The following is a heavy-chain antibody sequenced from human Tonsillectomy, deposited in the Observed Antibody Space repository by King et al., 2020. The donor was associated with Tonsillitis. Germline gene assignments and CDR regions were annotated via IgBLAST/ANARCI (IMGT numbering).Heavy chain of an antibody. V-gene: IGHV3-21*01. CDR1: GFTFSSYN. D-gene: IGHD3-16*01. Sequence: EVQLQESGGGLVKPGGSLRLSCAASGFTFSSYNMNWVRQAPGKGLEWVSSISSTSSYIYYADSVKGRFTISRDNAKNSLYLQMNSLRAEDTAVYYCARESILITPQYDYVWGSPDYWGQGTLVTVSS. CDR3: ARESILITPQYDYVWGSPDY. CDR2: ISSTSSYI. J-gene: IGHJ4*02.